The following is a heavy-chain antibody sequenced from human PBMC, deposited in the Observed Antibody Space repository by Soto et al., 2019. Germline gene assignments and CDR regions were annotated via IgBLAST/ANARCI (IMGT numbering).Heavy chain of an antibody. J-gene: IGHJ4*02. CDR3: AHLTTGGFYFDY. D-gene: IGHD4-17*01. CDR1: GFSLRTSGVG. V-gene: IGHV2-5*02. Sequence: QITLKESGPTLVKPTQTLTLTCTFSGFSLRTSGVGVGWIRQPPGKALEWLALIYWDDGKRYSPSLKSRLTITKDTSKNQVVLRMTNMVPVDTATYYCAHLTTGGFYFDYWGQGTLVTVSS. CDR2: IYWDDGK.